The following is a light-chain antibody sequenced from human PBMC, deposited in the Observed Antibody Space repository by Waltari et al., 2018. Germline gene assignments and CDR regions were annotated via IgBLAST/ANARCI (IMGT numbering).Light chain of an antibody. Sequence: QSALTQPRSVSGSPGQSVTISCTGAGSDVGGYNYVSWYQQHPGTAPKLMLDEVSKRPPGVPDRFSGSKSGNTASLTISGLQAEDEADYYCCSYAGDYSWIFGGGTKVTVL. CDR3: CSYAGDYSWI. J-gene: IGLJ2*01. CDR2: EVS. CDR1: GSDVGGYNY. V-gene: IGLV2-11*01.